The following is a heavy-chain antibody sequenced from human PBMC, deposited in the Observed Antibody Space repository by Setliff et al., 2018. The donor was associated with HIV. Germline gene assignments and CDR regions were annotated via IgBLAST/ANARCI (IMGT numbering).Heavy chain of an antibody. CDR3: ARGWFGELLYYYYGMDV. CDR1: GFTVSSNY. J-gene: IGHJ6*02. V-gene: IGHV3-53*01. D-gene: IGHD3-10*01. CDR2: IYSGGST. Sequence: GGSLRLSCAASGFTVSSNYMSWVRQAPGKGLEWVSVIYSGGSTYYADSVKGRFTISRDNAKNTLYLQVNSLRAEDTAVYYCARGWFGELLYYYYGMDVWGQGTTVTVSS.